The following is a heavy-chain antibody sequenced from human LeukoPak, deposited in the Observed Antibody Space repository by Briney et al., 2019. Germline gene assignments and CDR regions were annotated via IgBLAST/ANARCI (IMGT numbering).Heavy chain of an antibody. D-gene: IGHD3-10*01. J-gene: IGHJ4*02. CDR2: IIPIFGTA. CDR1: GGTFSSYA. V-gene: IGHV1-69*13. Sequence: SVKVSCKASGGTFSSYAISWVRQAPGQGLEWMGEIIPIFGTANYAQKFQGRVTITADESTSTAYMELSSLRSEDTAVYYCASDVEDGSGSFEYDFEYWGQGTLVTVSS. CDR3: ASDVEDGSGSFEYDFEY.